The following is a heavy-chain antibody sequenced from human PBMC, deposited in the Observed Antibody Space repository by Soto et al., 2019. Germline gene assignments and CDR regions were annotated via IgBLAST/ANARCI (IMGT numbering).Heavy chain of an antibody. J-gene: IGHJ2*01. Sequence: QVQLVESGGGVVQPGRSLRLSCAASGFTFSSYAMHWVRQAPGKGLEWVAVISYDGSNKYYADSVKGRFTISRDNSKNTLYLQMNSLRAADTAVYYCARDPLWGTAMVLWYFDLWGRGTLVTDSS. D-gene: IGHD5-18*01. CDR2: ISYDGSNK. CDR3: ARDPLWGTAMVLWYFDL. CDR1: GFTFSSYA. V-gene: IGHV3-30-3*01.